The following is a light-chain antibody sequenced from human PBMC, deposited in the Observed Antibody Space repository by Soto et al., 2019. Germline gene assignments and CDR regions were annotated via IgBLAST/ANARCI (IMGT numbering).Light chain of an antibody. V-gene: IGKV3-20*01. J-gene: IGKJ1*01. Sequence: EIVLTQSPGTLSLSPGERATLSCRASQSLSGNYLAWYQQKPGQAPRLLIFGVSSRATGIPDRFSGSGSGTDLTLTISRLEPEDFAVYYCQQFGASLTWTFGQGTKVDIK. CDR2: GVS. CDR3: QQFGASLTWT. CDR1: QSLSGNY.